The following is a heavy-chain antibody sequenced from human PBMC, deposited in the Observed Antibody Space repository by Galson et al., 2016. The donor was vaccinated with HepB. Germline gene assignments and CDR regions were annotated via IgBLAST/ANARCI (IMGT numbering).Heavy chain of an antibody. CDR3: ARESQRLRDFNVYYNGMDV. CDR2: IDGRGGTV. D-gene: IGHD2-2*01. V-gene: IGHV3-11*04. CDR1: GFTFSDYY. J-gene: IGHJ6*04. Sequence: SLRLSCAASGFTFSDYYMTWIRQAPGKGLEWISYIDGRGGTVSYTDSVKGRFTISRDNAKNSLYLQMNSLRAEDTAVYYCARESQRLRDFNVYYNGMDVWGKGTTVTVSS.